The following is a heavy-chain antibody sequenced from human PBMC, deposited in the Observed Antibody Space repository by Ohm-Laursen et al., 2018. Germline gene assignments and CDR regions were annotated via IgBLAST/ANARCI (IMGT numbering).Heavy chain of an antibody. Sequence: SLRLSCTASGFTFGAYAMMWVRQAPGKGLEWVGSIRSKPNGGTTEYAASVRGRFTILRDDSKSIAYLQMNSLKIEDTAMYYCAREGAAAGSKFDYWGQGTLVTVSS. J-gene: IGHJ4*02. CDR3: AREGAAAGSKFDY. CDR2: IRSKPNGGTT. CDR1: GFTFGAYA. V-gene: IGHV3-49*04. D-gene: IGHD6-13*01.